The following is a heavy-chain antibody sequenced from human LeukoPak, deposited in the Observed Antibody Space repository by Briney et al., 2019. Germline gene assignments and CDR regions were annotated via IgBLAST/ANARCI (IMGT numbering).Heavy chain of an antibody. Sequence: ASVKVSSKASDYPFTTYGITWVRQAPGQGLEWMGWIRTSNGSTSYSERFQGRVIMTADTSTRTAYMELRGLRSDDTAVYYCARVAPDALLVWFGEYDLWGRGTLVTVSS. J-gene: IGHJ5*02. CDR2: IRTSNGST. CDR3: ARVAPDALLVWFGEYDL. V-gene: IGHV1-18*01. CDR1: DYPFTTYG. D-gene: IGHD3-10*01.